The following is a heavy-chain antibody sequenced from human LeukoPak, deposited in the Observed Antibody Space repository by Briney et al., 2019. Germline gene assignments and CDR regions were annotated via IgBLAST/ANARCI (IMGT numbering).Heavy chain of an antibody. Sequence: SETLSLTCTVYGGSFSVYYWSWIRQPPGKGLEGRGEINHSGSTNYNPSLKSRVTISVDTSKHQFSLKLSSVTAADTGVYYCASRAGATTRYFQHWGQGTLVTVSS. J-gene: IGHJ1*01. CDR3: ASRAGATTRYFQH. CDR2: INHSGST. CDR1: GGSFSVYY. D-gene: IGHD1-26*01. V-gene: IGHV4-34*01.